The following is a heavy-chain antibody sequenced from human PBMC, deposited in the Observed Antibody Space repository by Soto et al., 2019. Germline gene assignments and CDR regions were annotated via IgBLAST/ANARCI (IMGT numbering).Heavy chain of an antibody. CDR2: ISSSGSTI. Sequence: PGGSLRLSCAASGFTFSDYYMSWIRQAPGKGLEWVSYISSSGSTIYYADSVKGRFTISRDNAKNSLYLQMNSLRAEDTAVYYCARIAYCGGDCYSPHRIDYWGQGTLVTVSS. D-gene: IGHD2-21*02. V-gene: IGHV3-11*01. J-gene: IGHJ4*02. CDR1: GFTFSDYY. CDR3: ARIAYCGGDCYSPHRIDY.